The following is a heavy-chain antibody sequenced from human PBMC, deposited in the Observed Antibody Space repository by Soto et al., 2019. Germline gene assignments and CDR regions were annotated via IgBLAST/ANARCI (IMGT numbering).Heavy chain of an antibody. D-gene: IGHD6-13*01. CDR3: ATVFGIAAAGVAFDI. V-gene: IGHV1-8*01. CDR1: GYTFTSYD. CDR2: MNPNSGNT. Sequence: ASVKVSCKASGYTFTSYDIYWVRQATGQGLEWMGWMNPNSGNTGYAQKFQGRVTMTRNTSISTAYMELSSLRSEDTAVYYCATVFGIAAAGVAFDIWGQGTMVTVSS. J-gene: IGHJ3*02.